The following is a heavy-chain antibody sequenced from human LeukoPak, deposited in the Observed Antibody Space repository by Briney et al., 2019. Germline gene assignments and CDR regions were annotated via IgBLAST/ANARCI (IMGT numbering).Heavy chain of an antibody. CDR2: ISSSGSTI. V-gene: IGHV3-48*03. D-gene: IGHD4-17*01. CDR1: GFTFSSYE. J-gene: IGHJ6*03. Sequence: HPGGSLRLSCAASGFTFSSYEMNWVRQAPGKGLEWVSYISSSGSTIYYADSVKGRFTISRDNAKNSLYLQMNSLRAEDTAVYYCARDSTVTTIYYYYYYYMDVWGKGTTVTVSS. CDR3: ARDSTVTTIYYYYYYYMDV.